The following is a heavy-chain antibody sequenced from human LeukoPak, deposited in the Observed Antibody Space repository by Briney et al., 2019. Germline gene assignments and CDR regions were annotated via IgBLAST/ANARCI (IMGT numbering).Heavy chain of an antibody. V-gene: IGHV3-23*01. Sequence: GRSLRLSCAASGFTFSSYAMSWVRQAPGKGLEWVSSISGSGGSTDYADSVKGRFTISRDNSKNTLCLQMNSLRAEDTAVYYCAREDGMIVVLDYWGQGTLVTVSS. J-gene: IGHJ4*02. CDR1: GFTFSSYA. CDR3: AREDGMIVVLDY. D-gene: IGHD3-22*01. CDR2: ISGSGGST.